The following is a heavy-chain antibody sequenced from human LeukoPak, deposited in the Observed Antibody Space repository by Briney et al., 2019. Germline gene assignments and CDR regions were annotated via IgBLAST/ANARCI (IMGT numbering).Heavy chain of an antibody. Sequence: ASVKVSCRASGYTFTGYYMYWVRQAPGQGLEWMEWINPNSGGTKYGQKFQGRIIMTSDTSTSTAYMELSSLRSDDTAVFYCATVSVSSSSGFDYWGQGTLVTVSS. CDR1: GYTFTGYY. CDR2: INPNSGGT. CDR3: ATVSVSSSSGFDY. D-gene: IGHD6-6*01. J-gene: IGHJ4*02. V-gene: IGHV1-2*02.